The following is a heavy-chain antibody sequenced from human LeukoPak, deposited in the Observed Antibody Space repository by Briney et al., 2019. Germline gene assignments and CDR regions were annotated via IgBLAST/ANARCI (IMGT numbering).Heavy chain of an antibody. CDR2: IIPIVGIA. CDR1: GGTFSSYA. Sequence: SVKVSCKASGGTFSSYAISWVQQAPGQGLEWMGTIIPIVGIANYAQKFQGRVTITADKSTSTAYMELSSLRSEDTAVYYCARDGEMATIYFDYWGQGTLVTVSS. J-gene: IGHJ4*02. D-gene: IGHD5-24*01. V-gene: IGHV1-69*04. CDR3: ARDGEMATIYFDY.